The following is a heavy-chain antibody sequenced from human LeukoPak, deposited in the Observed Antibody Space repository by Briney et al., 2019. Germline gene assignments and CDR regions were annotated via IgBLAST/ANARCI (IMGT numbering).Heavy chain of an antibody. Sequence: ASVKVSCKASGGTFSSYAISWVRQAPGQGLEWMGRIIPILGIANYAQKFQGRVTITADKSTSTAYMELSSLRSEDTAVYYCARGGDGYNPFDYWGQGTLVTVST. CDR2: IIPILGIA. V-gene: IGHV1-69*04. CDR1: GGTFSSYA. D-gene: IGHD5-24*01. J-gene: IGHJ4*02. CDR3: ARGGDGYNPFDY.